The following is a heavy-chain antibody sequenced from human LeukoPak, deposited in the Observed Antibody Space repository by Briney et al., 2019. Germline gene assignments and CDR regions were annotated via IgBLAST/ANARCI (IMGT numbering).Heavy chain of an antibody. CDR2: INPSGGST. Sequence: GASVKVSCKASGYTFTSYYMHWVRQAPGQGLEWMGIINPSGGSTSYAQKFQGRVTVTRDTSTSTVYMELSSLRSEDTAVYYCARDYPNIVLMVYAIGYYYGMDARGQGTTVTVSS. V-gene: IGHV1-46*01. J-gene: IGHJ6*02. D-gene: IGHD2-8*01. CDR3: ARDYPNIVLMVYAIGYYYGMDA. CDR1: GYTFTSYY.